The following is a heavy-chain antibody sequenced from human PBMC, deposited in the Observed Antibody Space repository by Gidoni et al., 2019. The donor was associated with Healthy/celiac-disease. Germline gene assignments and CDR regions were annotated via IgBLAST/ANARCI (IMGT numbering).Heavy chain of an antibody. CDR3: ARGPYYDFWSGYYTWTYYYYGMDV. V-gene: IGHV4-30-4*01. CDR1: VGSISSGDYY. J-gene: IGHJ6*02. Sequence: QVQLQESGPGLVKPSQTLSLTCTVSVGSISSGDYYWSWIRQPPGKGLEWIGYIYYSGSTYYNPSLKSRVTIAVDTSKNQLSLKLSSVTAADTAVYYCARGPYYDFWSGYYTWTYYYYGMDVWGQGTTVTVSS. CDR2: IYYSGST. D-gene: IGHD3-3*01.